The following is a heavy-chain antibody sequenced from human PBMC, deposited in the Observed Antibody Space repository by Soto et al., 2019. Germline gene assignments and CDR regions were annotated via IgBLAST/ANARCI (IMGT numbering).Heavy chain of an antibody. J-gene: IGHJ5*02. CDR3: ARVIWSGHLTSDL. D-gene: IGHD3-3*01. CDR1: GFTFSSNS. Sequence: EVQVVESGGGLVQPGGSLRLSCAASGFTFSSNSMNWVRQAPGKGLEWISYISSSSSTIYADSVKGRFTISRDNAKNSLYLQMNSLRDGETAVYYCARVIWSGHLTSDLWGQGTLVTVSS. CDR2: ISSSSSTI. V-gene: IGHV3-48*02.